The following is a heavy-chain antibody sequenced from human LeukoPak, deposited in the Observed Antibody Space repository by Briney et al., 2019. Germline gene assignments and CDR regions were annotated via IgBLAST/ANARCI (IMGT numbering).Heavy chain of an antibody. Sequence: GGSLRLSCEASGVPFSRYVMSWVRQAPGNGPEWVSGISGSGGGTYYADSVKGRFAISRDNSKNTLYLQMNSLRAEDTAVYYCVQEGPRGLAFDIWGQGTKDTVSS. CDR3: VQEGPRGLAFDI. CDR1: GVPFSRYV. V-gene: IGHV3-23*01. CDR2: ISGSGGGT. J-gene: IGHJ3*02.